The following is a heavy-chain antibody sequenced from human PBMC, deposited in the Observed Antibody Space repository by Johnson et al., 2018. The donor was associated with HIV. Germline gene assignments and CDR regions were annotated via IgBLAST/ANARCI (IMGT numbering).Heavy chain of an antibody. Sequence: QVLLVESGGGVVQPGRSLRLSCAASGFTFSSYAIHWVRQAPGKGLEWVAAISYDGSNQYYADSVKGRFTISRDNSKTTLYLQMNSLRAGDTAVYFCARGKDMAGTGAFDIWGQGTMVTVSS. J-gene: IGHJ3*02. V-gene: IGHV3-30*04. CDR1: GFTFSSYA. CDR3: ARGKDMAGTGAFDI. D-gene: IGHD6-19*01. CDR2: ISYDGSNQ.